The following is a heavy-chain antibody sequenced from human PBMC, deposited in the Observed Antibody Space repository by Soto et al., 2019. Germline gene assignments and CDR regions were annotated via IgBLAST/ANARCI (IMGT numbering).Heavy chain of an antibody. CDR1: GGSISGYY. D-gene: IGHD5-12*01. CDR2: IYYSGST. CDR3: ARVLGGYHMDV. V-gene: IGHV4-59*01. J-gene: IGHJ6*04. Sequence: QVQLQESGPGLVKPSETLSLTCTVSGGSISGYYWNWIRQPPGKGLEWIGYIYYSGSTYYNPSLKSRVTLTVDTSKNQFSLKLSSVTAADTAVYYCARVLGGYHMDVGGKGTTVTVSS.